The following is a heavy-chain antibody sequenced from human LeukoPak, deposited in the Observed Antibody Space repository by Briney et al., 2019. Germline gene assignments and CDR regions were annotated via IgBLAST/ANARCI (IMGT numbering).Heavy chain of an antibody. V-gene: IGHV4-39*07. CDR1: GGSISSSSYY. CDR2: IYYSGST. D-gene: IGHD3-16*02. Sequence: SETMSLTCTVSGGSISSSSYYWGWIRQPPGKGLEWIGSIYYSGSTYYNPSLKSRVTISVDTSKNQFSLKLSSVTAADTAVYYCARDGLYYDYVWGSYRLIDYWGQGTLVTVSS. J-gene: IGHJ4*02. CDR3: ARDGLYYDYVWGSYRLIDY.